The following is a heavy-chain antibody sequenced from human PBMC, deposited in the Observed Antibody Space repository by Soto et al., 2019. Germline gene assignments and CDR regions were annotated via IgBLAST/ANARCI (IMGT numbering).Heavy chain of an antibody. D-gene: IGHD1-26*01. CDR1: GYSFTSYW. CDR2: IYPGDSDT. CDR3: ARHVGSGIVPHGYFDY. Sequence: GESLKISCKGSGYSFTSYWIGWVRQMPGKGLEWMGIIYPGDSDTRYSPSFQGQVTISADKSISTAYLQWSSLKASDTAMYYCARHVGSGIVPHGYFDYWGQGTLVTVSS. J-gene: IGHJ4*02. V-gene: IGHV5-51*01.